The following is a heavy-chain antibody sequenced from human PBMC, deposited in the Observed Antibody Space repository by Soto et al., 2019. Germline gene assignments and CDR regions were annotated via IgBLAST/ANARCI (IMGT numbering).Heavy chain of an antibody. Sequence: QVQLVQSGAEVKKPGASVKVSCKASGYTFTSYGISWVRQAPGQGLEWMGWISAYNGNTNYAQKLQGRVTMTTGTSTSTANTELRSLRSDDTAVYYGARARGITTFLSEPDPWGQGTLVTVSS. CDR2: ISAYNGNT. J-gene: IGHJ5*02. CDR1: GYTFTSYG. CDR3: ARARGITTFLSEPDP. D-gene: IGHD3-9*01. V-gene: IGHV1-18*01.